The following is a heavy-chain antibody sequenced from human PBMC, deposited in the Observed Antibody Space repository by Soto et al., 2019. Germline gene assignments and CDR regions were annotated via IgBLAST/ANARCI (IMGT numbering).Heavy chain of an antibody. J-gene: IGHJ6*04. CDR2: ISSSSSTI. CDR3: ARELRFDYIGGRYPLGA. CDR1: GFTLSSYN. D-gene: IGHD3-16*02. V-gene: IGHV3-48*01. Sequence: EVQLVESGGVLVQPGGSLRLSCVDSGFTLSSYNMNWVRQAPGKGLEWVTYISSSSSTIYYADSVRGRFTISRDNAKNSLYPQMNSLRAEDTAVYYCARELRFDYIGGRYPLGAWGKGTTVTVSS.